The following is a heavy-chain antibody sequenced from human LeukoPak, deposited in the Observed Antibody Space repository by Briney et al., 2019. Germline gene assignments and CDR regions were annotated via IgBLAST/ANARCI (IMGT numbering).Heavy chain of an antibody. CDR2: MNPDSGNT. Sequence: VASVRVSCKSSGYTFTDYDINWVRQATGQGLEWMGWMNPDSGNTGYAQKFQGRVTMTRNTSINTAYMELNSLRSEDTAVYYCARARSYRHQLNALSYWFDPWGQGTLVTVSS. CDR3: ARARSYRHQLNALSYWFDP. CDR1: GYTFTDYD. V-gene: IGHV1-8*02. J-gene: IGHJ5*02. D-gene: IGHD5-24*01.